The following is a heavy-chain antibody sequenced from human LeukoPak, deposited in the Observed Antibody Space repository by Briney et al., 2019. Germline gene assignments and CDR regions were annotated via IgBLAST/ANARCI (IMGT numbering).Heavy chain of an antibody. D-gene: IGHD3-22*01. CDR2: ISAYNGNT. CDR1: GYTFTSYG. V-gene: IGHV1-18*01. Sequence: GASVKVSCKASGYTFTSYGISWVRQAPGQGLEWMGWISAYNGNTNYAQKLQGRVTMTTDTSTSTAYMELRSLRSDDTAVYYCARVRLDLNVSITMIEEIWLDPWGQGTLVTVSS. CDR3: ARVRLDLNVSITMIEEIWLDP. J-gene: IGHJ5*02.